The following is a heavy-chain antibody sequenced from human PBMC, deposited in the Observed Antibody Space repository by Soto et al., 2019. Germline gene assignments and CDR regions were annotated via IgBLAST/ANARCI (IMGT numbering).Heavy chain of an antibody. CDR2: INAGNGNT. J-gene: IGHJ4*02. CDR3: ARDIAHCSSTSCGYASYYFEY. D-gene: IGHD2-2*01. V-gene: IGHV1-3*01. Sequence: ASLKVSCNTSGCTFTSYAMHCVRDTAGRRLELIGWINAGNGNTKYSQKFQGRVTITRDTSASTAYMELSSLRSEDTAVYYCARDIAHCSSTSCGYASYYFEYWGQGTLVTVSS. CDR1: GCTFTSYA.